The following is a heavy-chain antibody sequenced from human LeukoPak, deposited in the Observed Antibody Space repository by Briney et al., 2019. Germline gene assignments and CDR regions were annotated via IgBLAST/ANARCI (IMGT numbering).Heavy chain of an antibody. CDR1: GGAISSNCYY. CDR3: ARHPRTLRTVVSVIAGAPDY. V-gene: IGHV4-39*01. CDR2: VYYRGDR. D-gene: IGHD2-15*01. J-gene: IGHJ4*02. Sequence: LETLSLTCTASGGAISSNCYYWGWIRQPPGKGLEWIGTVYYRGDRFYNPSLKSRLTISVDKSNNQLSLKLSSVTAADTAVYYCARHPRTLRTVVSVIAGAPDYCGEGTLVTVSS.